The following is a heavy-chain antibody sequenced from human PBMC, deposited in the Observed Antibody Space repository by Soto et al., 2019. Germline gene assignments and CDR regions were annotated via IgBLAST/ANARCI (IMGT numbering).Heavy chain of an antibody. CDR2: ISAYNGNT. J-gene: IGHJ3*02. V-gene: IGHV1-18*01. CDR1: GYTFTSYG. CDR3: ARARSIAAAGTDAFDI. D-gene: IGHD6-13*01. Sequence: ASVKVSCKASGYTFTSYGISWVRQAPGQGLEWMGWISAYNGNTNYAQKLQGRVTMTTDTSTSTAYMELRSLRSDDTAVYYCARARSIAAAGTDAFDIWGQGTMVTVSS.